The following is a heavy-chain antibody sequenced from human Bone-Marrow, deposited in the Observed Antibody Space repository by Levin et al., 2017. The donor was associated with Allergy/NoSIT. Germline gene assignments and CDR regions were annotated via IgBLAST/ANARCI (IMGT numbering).Heavy chain of an antibody. J-gene: IGHJ4*02. CDR3: ARDRAEYDILTGYLN. V-gene: IGHV3-53*01. D-gene: IGHD3-9*01. CDR2: IYSDGTT. CDR1: GFTVSSNY. Sequence: GGSLRLSCAASGFTVSSNYMSWVRQSPGKGLEWVSMIYSDGTTLYTDSVKGRFTISRDTSKKTLYRQMTSLRVEDTAVYYCARDRAEYDILTGYLNWGQGTLVTVSS.